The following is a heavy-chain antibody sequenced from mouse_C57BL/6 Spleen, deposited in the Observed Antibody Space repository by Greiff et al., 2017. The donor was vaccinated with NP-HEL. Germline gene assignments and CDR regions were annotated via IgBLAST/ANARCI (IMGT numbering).Heavy chain of an antibody. CDR3: AREDLPGDY. V-gene: IGHV1-81*01. J-gene: IGHJ2*01. Sequence: SGAELARPGASVKLSCKASGYTFTSYGISWVKQRTGQGLEWIGEIYPRSGNTYYNEKFKGKATLTADKSSSTAYMELRSLTSEDSAVYFCAREDLPGDYWGQGTTLTVSS. D-gene: IGHD2-1*01. CDR1: GYTFTSYG. CDR2: IYPRSGNT.